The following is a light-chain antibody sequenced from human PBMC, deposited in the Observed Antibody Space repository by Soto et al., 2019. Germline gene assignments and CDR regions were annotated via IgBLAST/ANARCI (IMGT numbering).Light chain of an antibody. CDR3: CSYAGGHTWV. CDR2: DVS. Sequence: QSVLTQPPSVSGSPGQSVTISCTGTSSDVGDYDFVSWYHQHPGKVPKVIIYDVSERPSGVPDRFSGSKSGNTASLTISGPQAEDEAVYYCCSYAGGHTWVFGGGTKLTVL. CDR1: SSDVGDYDF. V-gene: IGLV2-11*01. J-gene: IGLJ3*02.